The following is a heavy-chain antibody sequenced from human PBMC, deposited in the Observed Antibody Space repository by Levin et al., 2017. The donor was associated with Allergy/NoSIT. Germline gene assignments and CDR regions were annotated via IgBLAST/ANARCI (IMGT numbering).Heavy chain of an antibody. CDR2: IKRNTDGGTT. CDR1: GFSFNDAW. Sequence: GGSLRLSCVASGFSFNDAWMSWVRQAPGKGLEWVGRIKRNTDGGTTDYAAPVEGRFTISRDDSKNTLYLEMNSLKTEDTAVYYCTADVVVIPADLTVYYHHGMDVWGQGTTVTVSS. CDR3: TADVVVIPADLTVYYHHGMDV. V-gene: IGHV3-15*01. D-gene: IGHD2-2*01. J-gene: IGHJ6*02.